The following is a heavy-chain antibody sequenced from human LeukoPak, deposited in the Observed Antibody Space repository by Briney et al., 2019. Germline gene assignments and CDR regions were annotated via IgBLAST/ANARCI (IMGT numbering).Heavy chain of an antibody. D-gene: IGHD1-1*01. CDR1: GGSFSGYY. Sequence: PSETLSLTCAVYGGSFSGYYWSWIRQPPGKGLEWIGEINHSGSTNYNPSLKSRVTISVDTSKNQLSLKLSSVTAADTAVYYCARKLEPSNWFDPWGQGTLVTVSS. V-gene: IGHV4-34*01. J-gene: IGHJ5*02. CDR3: ARKLEPSNWFDP. CDR2: INHSGST.